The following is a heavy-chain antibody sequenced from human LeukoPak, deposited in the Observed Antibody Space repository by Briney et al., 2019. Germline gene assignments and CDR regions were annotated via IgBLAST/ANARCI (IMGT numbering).Heavy chain of an antibody. CDR1: GGSISSSSYY. CDR2: INHSGST. J-gene: IGHJ4*02. V-gene: IGHV4-39*07. Sequence: ETLSLTCAVSGGSISSSSYYWGWIRQPPGKGLEWIGEINHSGSTNYHPSLKSRVTISVETSKNQFSLKLSSVTATDRAVTFWARASAYVYVWGSYRYPFDFWGKGTLVTVSS. CDR3: ARASAYVYVWGSYRYPFDF. D-gene: IGHD3-16*02.